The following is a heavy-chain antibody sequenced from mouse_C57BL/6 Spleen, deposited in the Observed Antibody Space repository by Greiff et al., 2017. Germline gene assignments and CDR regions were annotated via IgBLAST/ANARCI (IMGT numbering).Heavy chain of an antibody. V-gene: IGHV1-52*01. CDR1: GYTFTSYW. J-gene: IGHJ4*01. CDR2: IDPSDSET. Sequence: QVQLQQPGAELVRPGSSVKLSCKASGYTFTSYWMHWVKQRPIQGLEWIGNIDPSDSETHYNQKFKDKGTLTVDKSYSTAYMQLSDLTSEDSAVYYCERSGIYYAMDDWGQGTSVTVSS. D-gene: IGHD3-1*01. CDR3: ERSGIYYAMDD.